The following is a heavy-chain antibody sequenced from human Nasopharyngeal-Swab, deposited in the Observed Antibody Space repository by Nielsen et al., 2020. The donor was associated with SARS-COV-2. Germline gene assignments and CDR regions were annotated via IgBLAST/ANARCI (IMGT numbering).Heavy chain of an antibody. D-gene: IGHD1-1*01. CDR3: ARGPGEVGTTYYYYYGMDV. Sequence: WIRQPPGKGLEWIGYIYYSGSTNYNPSLKSRVTISVDTSKNQFSLKLSSVTAADTAVYYCARGPGEVGTTYYYYYGMDVWGQGTTVTSP. CDR2: IYYSGST. V-gene: IGHV4-59*12. J-gene: IGHJ6*02.